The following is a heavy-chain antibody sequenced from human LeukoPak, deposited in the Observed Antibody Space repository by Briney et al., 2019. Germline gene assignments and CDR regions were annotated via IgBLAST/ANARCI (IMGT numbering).Heavy chain of an antibody. Sequence: GGSLRLSCAASGFTFNFDAMSWVRQAPGKGLEWVSSISGSGGSTYYADSVKGRFTISRDNSKNTLYLQMNSLRAEDTAVYYCAKGSGAVAATLFDYWGQGTLVTVSS. CDR2: ISGSGGST. D-gene: IGHD6-19*01. V-gene: IGHV3-23*01. CDR1: GFTFNFDA. J-gene: IGHJ4*02. CDR3: AKGSGAVAATLFDY.